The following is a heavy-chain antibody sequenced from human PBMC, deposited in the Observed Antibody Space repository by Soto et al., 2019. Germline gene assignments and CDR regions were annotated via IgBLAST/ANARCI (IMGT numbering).Heavy chain of an antibody. V-gene: IGHV4-30-2*01. CDR3: ARAGGYDFWSGYYTFFDY. J-gene: IGHJ4*02. D-gene: IGHD3-3*01. CDR1: GGSISSGGYS. Sequence: SETLSLTCAVSGGSISSGGYSWSWIRQPPGKCLEWIGYIYHSGSTYYNPSLKSRVTISVDRSKNQFSLKLSSVTAADTAVYYCARAGGYDFWSGYYTFFDYWGQGTLVTVYS. CDR2: IYHSGST.